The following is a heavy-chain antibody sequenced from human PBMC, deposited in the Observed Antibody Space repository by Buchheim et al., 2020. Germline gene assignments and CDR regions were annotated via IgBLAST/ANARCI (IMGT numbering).Heavy chain of an antibody. D-gene: IGHD3-22*01. CDR2: IYYSGST. V-gene: IGHV4-30-4*01. J-gene: IGHJ3*02. CDR1: GGSISSGDYY. CDR3: AREREMDYYDSSGYPYAFDI. Sequence: QVQLQESGPGLVKPSQTLSLTCTVSGGSISSGDYYWSWIRQPPGKGLEWFGYIYYSGSTYYNPSLKSRVTISVDTSKIHFSLKLSYVTAADTAVYYCAREREMDYYDSSGYPYAFDIWGQGT.